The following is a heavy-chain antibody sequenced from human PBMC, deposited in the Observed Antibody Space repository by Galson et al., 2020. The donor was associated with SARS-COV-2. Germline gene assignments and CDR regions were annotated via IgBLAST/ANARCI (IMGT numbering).Heavy chain of an antibody. CDR2: LDTSSTYI. J-gene: IGHJ4*02. D-gene: IGHD3-10*01. CDR3: ARSPPASTSGTSIYFDY. Sequence: GGSLRLSCAASGFAFSSYTMTWVRQAPGKGLEWVASLDTSSTYIYYADSLKGRFTISRDNAENSLYLQMNSLRAEDTAVYYCARSPPASTSGTSIYFDYWGQGTQVTVSS. V-gene: IGHV3-21*01. CDR1: GFAFSSYT.